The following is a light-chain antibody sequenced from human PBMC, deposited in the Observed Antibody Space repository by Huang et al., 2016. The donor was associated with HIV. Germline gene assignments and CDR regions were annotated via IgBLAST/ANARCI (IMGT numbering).Light chain of an antibody. V-gene: IGKV3-11*01. CDR2: DVS. CDR1: QSVDGY. J-gene: IGKJ4*01. CDR3: QHRNKWSLT. Sequence: VLTQSPATLSLSPGERATLSCRASQSVDGYLAWYQHKPGQAPRLLIYDVSDRATGIPARFSGSGSGTDFTLTISSLAPEDFAIYYCQHRNKWSLTFGTGTKVEIK.